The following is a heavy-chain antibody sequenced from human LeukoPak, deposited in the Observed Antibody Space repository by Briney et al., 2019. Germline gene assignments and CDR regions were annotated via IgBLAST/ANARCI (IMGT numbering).Heavy chain of an antibody. V-gene: IGHV3-7*03. D-gene: IGHD6-19*01. Sequence: GGSLRLSCAASGFYFRDHWMDWVRQAPGKGLEWVGHIKTDGSETYYLDSLKGRISIPRDNTNNALYLQMNSLRVEDTAVYYCVKNDGWFHLAQWGQGTLVTVSS. CDR2: IKTDGSET. CDR3: VKNDGWFHLAQ. J-gene: IGHJ4*02. CDR1: GFYFRDHW.